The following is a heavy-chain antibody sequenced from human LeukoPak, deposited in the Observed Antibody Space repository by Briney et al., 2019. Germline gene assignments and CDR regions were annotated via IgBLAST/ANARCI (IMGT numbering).Heavy chain of an antibody. CDR3: ARDLVYRVAAAGYFFDY. D-gene: IGHD6-13*01. Sequence: HAGGSLRLSCAASGFTFSSYAMSWVRQAPGKGLEWVSAISGSGGSTYYADSVKGRFTTSRDNSKNTLYLQMNSLRAEDTALYYCARDLVYRVAAAGYFFDYWGQGTLVTVSS. V-gene: IGHV3-23*01. CDR2: ISGSGGST. CDR1: GFTFSSYA. J-gene: IGHJ4*02.